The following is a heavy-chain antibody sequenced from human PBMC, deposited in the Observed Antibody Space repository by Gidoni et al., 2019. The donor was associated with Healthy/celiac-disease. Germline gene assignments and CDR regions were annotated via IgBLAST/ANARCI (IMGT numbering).Heavy chain of an antibody. V-gene: IGHV4-31*03. CDR3: ERSVGESSRGFAFDAFDS. CDR1: GCSLSSCRYY. J-gene: IGHJ3*02. Sequence: QLPLPQSGPGLVQPSQTLSLPCTFSGCSLSSCRYYWSWIRQHPGKGLEWIGSNYYSGSTYYNPSIKSRGSRAGETAKNQGYLKRSSVSAADTAGYYGERSVGESSRGFAFDAFDSWGQGTMVTVSS. CDR2: NYYSGST. D-gene: IGHD6-13*01.